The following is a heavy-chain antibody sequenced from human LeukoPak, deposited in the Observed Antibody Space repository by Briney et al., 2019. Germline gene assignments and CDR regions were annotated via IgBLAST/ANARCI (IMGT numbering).Heavy chain of an antibody. CDR2: IYYSGST. V-gene: IGHV4-61*01. D-gene: IGHD3-22*01. CDR1: GGSVSSGSYY. Sequence: SETLSLTCTVSGGSVSSGSYYWSWIRQPPGTGLEWIGYIYYSGSTNYNPSLKSRVTISVDTSKNQFSLKLSSVTAADTAVYYCARWGYYYDSSGYFLDYWGQGTLVTVSS. CDR3: ARWGYYYDSSGYFLDY. J-gene: IGHJ4*02.